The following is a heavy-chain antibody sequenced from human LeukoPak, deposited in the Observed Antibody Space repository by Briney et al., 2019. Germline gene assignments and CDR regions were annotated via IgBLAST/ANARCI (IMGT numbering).Heavy chain of an antibody. D-gene: IGHD3-10*01. Sequence: GGSLRLSCAASGFTFSSYSMNWVRQAPGKGLEWVSSISSSSSYIYYADSVKGRFTISRDNAKNSLHLQMNSLRAEDTAVYYCARDGYYGSGSPYYYYMDVWGKGTTVTISS. CDR1: GFTFSSYS. CDR2: ISSSSSYI. CDR3: ARDGYYGSGSPYYYYMDV. V-gene: IGHV3-21*01. J-gene: IGHJ6*03.